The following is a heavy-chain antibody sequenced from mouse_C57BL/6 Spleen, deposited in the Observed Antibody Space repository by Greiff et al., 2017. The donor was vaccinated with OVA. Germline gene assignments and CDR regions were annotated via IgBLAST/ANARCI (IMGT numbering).Heavy chain of an antibody. CDR2: IYPGDGDT. D-gene: IGHD2-2*01. CDR1: GYAFSSSW. CDR3: ARTYGYDFYAMDY. V-gene: IGHV1-82*01. Sequence: QVQLQQSGPELVKPGASVKISCKASGYAFSSSWMNWVKQRPGKGLEWIGRIYPGDGDTNYNGKFKGKATLTADKSSSTAYMHLSSLTSEDSAVYFCARTYGYDFYAMDYWGQGTSVTVSS. J-gene: IGHJ4*01.